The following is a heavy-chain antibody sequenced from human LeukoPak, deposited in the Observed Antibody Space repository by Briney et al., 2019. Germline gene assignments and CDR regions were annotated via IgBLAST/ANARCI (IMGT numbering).Heavy chain of an antibody. CDR3: ARLTYSSSRTSYWYFDL. CDR1: GFTFSSYG. D-gene: IGHD6-13*01. CDR2: IRYDGSNK. V-gene: IGHV3-30*02. J-gene: IGHJ2*01. Sequence: PGGSLRLSCAASGFTFSSYGMHWVRQAPGKGLEWVAFIRYDGSNKYYADSVKGRFTISRDNSKNTLYLQMNSLKAEDTAVYYCARLTYSSSRTSYWYFDLWGRGTLVTVSS.